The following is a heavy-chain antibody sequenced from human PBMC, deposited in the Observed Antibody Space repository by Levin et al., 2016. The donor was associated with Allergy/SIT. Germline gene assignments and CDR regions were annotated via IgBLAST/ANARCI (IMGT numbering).Heavy chain of an antibody. D-gene: IGHD5-18*01. Sequence: SETLSLTCAVYGGSFSGYYWSWIRQPPGKGLEWIGEINHSGSTNYNPSLKSRVTISVDTSKNQFSLKLSSVTAADTAVYYCARGWESLIQLSGIYFDYWGQGTLVTVSS. CDR1: GGSFSGYY. V-gene: IGHV4-34*01. CDR2: INHSGST. CDR3: ARGWESLIQLSGIYFDY. J-gene: IGHJ4*02.